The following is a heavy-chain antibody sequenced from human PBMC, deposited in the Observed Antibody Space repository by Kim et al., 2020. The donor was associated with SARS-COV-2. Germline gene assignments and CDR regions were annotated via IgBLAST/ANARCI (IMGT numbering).Heavy chain of an antibody. CDR3: ASHNRDRSSWDY. J-gene: IGHJ4*02. V-gene: IGHV4-31*02. D-gene: IGHD6-13*01. Sequence: YYTPSLQSRVTISVDTSKNQFSLRLSSVTAADTAVYYCASHNRDRSSWDYWGQGTLVTVSS.